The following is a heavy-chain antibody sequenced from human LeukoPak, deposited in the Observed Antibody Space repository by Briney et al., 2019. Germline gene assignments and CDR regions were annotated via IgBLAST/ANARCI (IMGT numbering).Heavy chain of an antibody. V-gene: IGHV1-2*02. CDR3: ARAITIFGVVINYYYYYMDV. D-gene: IGHD3-3*01. Sequence: GASVKVSCKASGYTFTGYYMHWVRQAPGQGLEWMGWINPTSGGTNYAQKFQGRVTMTRDTSISTAYMELSRLRSDDTAVYYCARAITIFGVVINYYYYYMDVWGKGTTVTVSS. CDR1: GYTFTGYY. J-gene: IGHJ6*03. CDR2: INPTSGGT.